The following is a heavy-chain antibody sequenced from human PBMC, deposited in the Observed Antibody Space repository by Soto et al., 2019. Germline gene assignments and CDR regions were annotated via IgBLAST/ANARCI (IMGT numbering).Heavy chain of an antibody. V-gene: IGHV3-23*01. D-gene: IGHD3-3*02. Sequence: GVSLRLSCAASGFTFSSYAMSGVRQAPGKGLEWVSAISGSGGSTYYADSVKGRFTISRDNSKNTLYLQMNSLRAEDTAVYYCAKLAFKIKDYFDYWGQGTLVTVSS. CDR2: ISGSGGST. J-gene: IGHJ4*02. CDR3: AKLAFKIKDYFDY. CDR1: GFTFSSYA.